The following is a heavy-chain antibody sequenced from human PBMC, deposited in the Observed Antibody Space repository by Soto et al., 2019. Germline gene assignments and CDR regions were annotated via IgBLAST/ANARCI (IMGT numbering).Heavy chain of an antibody. D-gene: IGHD3-16*01. CDR2: IQQDGSEK. Sequence: EVQLVESGGGLVQPGGSLRLSCAASGFTFINYWMNWVRQVPGKGLEWVASIQQDGSEKSYVDSVKGRFTISRDNAKNSLYLHMNSLGAEDTAVYYCASRGSISYYGLDVWGQGTTVTVSS. CDR1: GFTFINYW. CDR3: ASRGSISYYGLDV. J-gene: IGHJ6*02. V-gene: IGHV3-7*01.